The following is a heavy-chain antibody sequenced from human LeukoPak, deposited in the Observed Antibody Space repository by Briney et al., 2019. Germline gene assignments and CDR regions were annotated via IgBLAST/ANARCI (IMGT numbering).Heavy chain of an antibody. CDR2: INTNTGNP. D-gene: IGHD3-22*01. Sequence: ASVKVSCKASGYTFTSYAMNWVRQAPGQGLEWMGWINTNTGNPTYAQGFTGRFVFSLDTSVSTAYLQISSLKAEDTAVYYCARAPPIDYDSSGYYPGAFDIWGQGTMVTVSS. CDR3: ARAPPIDYDSSGYYPGAFDI. CDR1: GYTFTSYA. J-gene: IGHJ3*02. V-gene: IGHV7-4-1*02.